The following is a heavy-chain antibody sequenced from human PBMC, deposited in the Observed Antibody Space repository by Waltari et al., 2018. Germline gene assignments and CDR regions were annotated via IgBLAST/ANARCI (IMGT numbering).Heavy chain of an antibody. V-gene: IGHV4-39*01. CDR3: ARSSAGMPRWLGDY. CDR2: VNYSRTP. J-gene: IGHJ4*02. D-gene: IGHD5-12*01. Sequence: QLQLQESGPGLVKPSETLSLSCSVSGDSISSSNYYWGWIRQPPGKGLEWSASVNYSRTPDYIPSRKIRVTISADTSRNQFYLRLTSVTATDTAVYYCARSSAGMPRWLGDYWGQGILVTVSS. CDR1: GDSISSSNYY.